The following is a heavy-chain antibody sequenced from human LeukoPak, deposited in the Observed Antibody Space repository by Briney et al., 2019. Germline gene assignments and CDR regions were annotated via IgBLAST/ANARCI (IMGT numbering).Heavy chain of an antibody. Sequence: SETLSLTCAVYGVSFSGYYWSWIRQPAGKGLEWIGRIYTSGSTNYNPSLKSRVTISVDTSKNQFSLKLSSVTAADTAVYYCARSPHYYDSSGYYGGYYFDYWGQGTLVTVSS. V-gene: IGHV4-59*10. D-gene: IGHD3-22*01. J-gene: IGHJ4*02. CDR2: IYTSGST. CDR1: GVSFSGYY. CDR3: ARSPHYYDSSGYYGGYYFDY.